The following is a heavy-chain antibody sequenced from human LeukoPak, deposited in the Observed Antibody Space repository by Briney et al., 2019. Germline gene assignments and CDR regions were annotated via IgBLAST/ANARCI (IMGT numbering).Heavy chain of an antibody. J-gene: IGHJ4*02. CDR3: ARHDYYDSSGYYYPSYYFDY. CDR1: GYRFTSYW. V-gene: IGHV5-51*01. CDR2: IYPGDSDT. Sequence: GESLKISCKGSGYRFTSYWIGWGRRMPGKGLGWMGIIYPGDSDTRYSPSFQGQVTISADKSISTAYLQWSSLKASDTAMYYCARHDYYDSSGYYYPSYYFDYWGQGTLVTVSS. D-gene: IGHD3-22*01.